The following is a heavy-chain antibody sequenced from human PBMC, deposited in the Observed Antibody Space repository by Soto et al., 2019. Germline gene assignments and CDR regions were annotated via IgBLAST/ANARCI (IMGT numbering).Heavy chain of an antibody. J-gene: IGHJ5*02. CDR3: ARNLVVVAATPSWFDP. V-gene: IGHV1-69*13. D-gene: IGHD2-15*01. CDR2: IIPIFGTA. CDR1: GGTFSSYA. Sequence: SVKVSCKASGGTFSSYAISWVRQAPGQGLEWMGGIIPIFGTANYAQKFQGRVTITADESTSTAYMELSSLRSEDTAVYYCARNLVVVAATPSWFDPWGQGTLVTVYS.